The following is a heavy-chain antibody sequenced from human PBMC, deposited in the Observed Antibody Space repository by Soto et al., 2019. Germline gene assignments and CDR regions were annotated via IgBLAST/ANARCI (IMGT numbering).Heavy chain of an antibody. V-gene: IGHV3-9*01. CDR2: ISWNSGSI. Sequence: GGSLRLSCRASGFTFGDYAMHWVRQAPGKGLEWVSGISWNSGSIGYADSVEGRFTISRDNAKNSLYLQMNSLKAEDTAVYYCASLVGATYGRQHFDSWGQGTLVTVSS. CDR3: ASLVGATYGRQHFDS. D-gene: IGHD1-26*01. J-gene: IGHJ4*02. CDR1: GFTFGDYA.